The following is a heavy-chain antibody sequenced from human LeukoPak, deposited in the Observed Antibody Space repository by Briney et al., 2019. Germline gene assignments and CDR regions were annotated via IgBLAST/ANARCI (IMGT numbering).Heavy chain of an antibody. D-gene: IGHD6-13*01. CDR2: IYYSGST. CDR3: ARRHSSSWYVDAFDI. V-gene: IGHV4-59*08. J-gene: IGHJ3*02. Sequence: PSETLSLTCTVSGGSISSYYWSWIRQPPGKGLEWIGYIYYSGSTNYNPSLKSRVTISVDTSKNQLSLKLSSVTAADTAVYYCARRHSSSWYVDAFDIWGQGTMVTVSS. CDR1: GGSISSYY.